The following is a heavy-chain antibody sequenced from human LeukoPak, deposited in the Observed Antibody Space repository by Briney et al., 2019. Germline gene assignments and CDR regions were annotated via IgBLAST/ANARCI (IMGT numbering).Heavy chain of an antibody. CDR1: GFTFSNLA. CDR3: AKMTDARGTYGSGSH. J-gene: IGHJ4*01. CDR2: ITDSGVST. D-gene: IGHD3-10*01. V-gene: IGHV3-23*01. Sequence: EPGGSLRLACAAAGFTFSNLAMSWVRQPPGNGLEWESRITDSGVSTFYADSLSGRFTISRDNSKNSLYLQMKSVRAADTATYYCAKMTDARGTYGSGSHWGQGTLVAVSS.